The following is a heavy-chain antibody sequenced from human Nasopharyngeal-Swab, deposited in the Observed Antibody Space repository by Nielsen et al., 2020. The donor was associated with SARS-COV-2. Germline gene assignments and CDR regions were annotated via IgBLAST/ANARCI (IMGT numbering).Heavy chain of an antibody. CDR3: ARGHDIVVVVALPGGFDP. D-gene: IGHD2-15*01. CDR2: IYHSGST. CDR1: GGSISSSSYY. Sequence: SETLSLTCTVSGGSISSSSYYWGWIRQPPGKGLEWIGSIYHSGSTYYNPSLKSRVTISVDTSKNQFSLKLSSVTAADTAVYYCARGHDIVVVVALPGGFDPWGQGTLVTVSS. J-gene: IGHJ5*02. V-gene: IGHV4-39*07.